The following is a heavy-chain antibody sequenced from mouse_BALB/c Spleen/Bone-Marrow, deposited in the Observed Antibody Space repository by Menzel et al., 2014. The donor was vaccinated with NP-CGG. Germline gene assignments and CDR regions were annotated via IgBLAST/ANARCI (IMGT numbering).Heavy chain of an antibody. CDR2: INPYNGGT. Sequence: VQLTESATELVKPGASMKISCKASGYSFTGYTMNWVKQSHGKNLEWIGLINPYNGGTNYNQKFKDKATLTVDRSSSTAYMELLSLTSEDSAVYYCARLLLYYYAMDYWGQGTSVTVSS. CDR1: GYSFTGYT. V-gene: IGHV1-25*01. J-gene: IGHJ4*01. CDR3: ARLLLYYYAMDY. D-gene: IGHD1-1*01.